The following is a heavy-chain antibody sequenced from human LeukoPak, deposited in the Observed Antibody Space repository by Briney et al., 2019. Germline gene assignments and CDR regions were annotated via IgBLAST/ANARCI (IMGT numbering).Heavy chain of an antibody. CDR1: GGSISSYY. J-gene: IGHJ6*02. CDR2: IYYSGST. Sequence: SETLSLTCTVSGGSISSYYRSWIRQPPGKGLEWIGYIYYSGSTNYNPSLKSRVTISVDTSKNQFSLKLSSVTAADTAVYYCARDALWFGEFQGMDVWGQGTTVTVSS. D-gene: IGHD3-10*01. CDR3: ARDALWFGEFQGMDV. V-gene: IGHV4-59*01.